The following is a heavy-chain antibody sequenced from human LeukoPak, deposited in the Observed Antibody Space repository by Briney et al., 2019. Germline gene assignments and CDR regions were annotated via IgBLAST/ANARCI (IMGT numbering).Heavy chain of an antibody. CDR3: ARERPGGHNWNYERYYYYGMDV. V-gene: IGHV3-21*01. CDR2: VTSSSSYI. J-gene: IGHJ6*02. Sequence: GGSLRLSCAASGFTFSSYNMNWVRQAPGKGLEWVSSVTSSSSYIYYADSLKGRFTISRDNAKNSLYLQMNSLRAEDTAVYYCARERPGGHNWNYERYYYYGMDVWGQGTTVTVSS. CDR1: GFTFSSYN. D-gene: IGHD1-7*01.